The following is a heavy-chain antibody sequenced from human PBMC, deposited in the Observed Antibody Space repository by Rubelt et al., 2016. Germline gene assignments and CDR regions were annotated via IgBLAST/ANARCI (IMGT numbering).Heavy chain of an antibody. CDR3: AREGDYYYGMDV. CDR1: GYTFTSYD. V-gene: IGHV1-8*01. Sequence: QVQLVQSGAEVKKPGASVKVSCKASGYTFTSYDINWVRQATGQGLEWMGWMNPNSGNTGYAQKFQGRVTMTRDTSISTADMELSRLRSDDTAVYYCAREGDYYYGMDVWGQGTTVTVSS. J-gene: IGHJ6*02. CDR2: MNPNSGNT. D-gene: IGHD3-16*01.